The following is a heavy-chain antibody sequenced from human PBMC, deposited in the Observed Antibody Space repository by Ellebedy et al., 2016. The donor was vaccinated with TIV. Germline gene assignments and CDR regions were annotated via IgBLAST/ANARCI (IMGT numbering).Heavy chain of an antibody. CDR3: AKRQARKWSTFDS. CDR1: GFTFSSYA. J-gene: IGHJ4*02. CDR2: IIDSGGTT. Sequence: GGSLRLSCAASGFTFSSYAMSWVRQAPGKGLEWVSTIIDSGGTTYYADSVKGRFTISRDNSENTLYLQLSSLTAEDTAIYYCAKRQARKWSTFDSWGQGTLVSVSS. V-gene: IGHV3-23*01. D-gene: IGHD2-15*01.